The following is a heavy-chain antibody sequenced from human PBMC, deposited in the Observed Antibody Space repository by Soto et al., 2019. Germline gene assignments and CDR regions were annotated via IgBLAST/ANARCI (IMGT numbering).Heavy chain of an antibody. CDR3: ARDSHYDILTGFLTGGYNWFDP. V-gene: IGHV3-21*01. CDR1: GFTFSSYS. CDR2: ISSSSSYI. D-gene: IGHD3-9*01. J-gene: IGHJ5*02. Sequence: GGSLTLSCAASGFTFSSYSMNWVRQAPGKGLEWVSSISSSSSYIYYENSVKGRFTNSRDNAKNSRYLQMNSLRAEDTAVYYCARDSHYDILTGFLTGGYNWFDPWGQGTLVTVSS.